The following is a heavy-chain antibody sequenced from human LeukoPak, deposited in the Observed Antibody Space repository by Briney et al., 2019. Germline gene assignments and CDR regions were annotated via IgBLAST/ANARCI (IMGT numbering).Heavy chain of an antibody. CDR1: GGSISSYY. CDR2: ISYSGST. Sequence: SETLSLTCTVSGGSISSYYWSWIRQPPGKGLEWIACISYSGSTKYNPSLKSRVTISVDTSKNQLSLKLSSVTAADTAVYYCAGEPGFDSSGYLNWFDPWGQGTLVTVSS. J-gene: IGHJ5*02. D-gene: IGHD3-22*01. V-gene: IGHV4-59*01. CDR3: AGEPGFDSSGYLNWFDP.